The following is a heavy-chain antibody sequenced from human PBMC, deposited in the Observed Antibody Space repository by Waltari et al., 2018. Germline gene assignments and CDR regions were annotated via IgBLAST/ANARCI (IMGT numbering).Heavy chain of an antibody. Sequence: EVQLVETGGGLIQPGGSLRLSCAASGFTVSSNYMSWVRQAPGKGLEWVSFIYSGGITYYADSVKGRFTISRDNSKNTLYLQMNSLRAEDTAVYYCARGFRSGPYAFDIWGQGTMVTVSS. CDR1: GFTVSSNY. V-gene: IGHV3-53*02. J-gene: IGHJ3*02. D-gene: IGHD3-3*01. CDR3: ARGFRSGPYAFDI. CDR2: IYSGGIT.